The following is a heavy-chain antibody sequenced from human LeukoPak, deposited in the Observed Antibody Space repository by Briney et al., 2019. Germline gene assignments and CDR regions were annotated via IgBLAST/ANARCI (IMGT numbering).Heavy chain of an antibody. V-gene: IGHV3-48*03. CDR1: GFTFSSYE. J-gene: IGHJ6*02. CDR2: ISSSGSTI. D-gene: IGHD3-9*01. Sequence: GGSLRLSCAASGFTFSSYEMNWVRQAPGKGLEWVSYISSSGSTIYYADSVKGRFTISRDNAKNSLYLQMNSLRAEDTAVYYCAVLRYFDWLFHYYGMDVWGQGTTVTVSS. CDR3: AVLRYFDWLFHYYGMDV.